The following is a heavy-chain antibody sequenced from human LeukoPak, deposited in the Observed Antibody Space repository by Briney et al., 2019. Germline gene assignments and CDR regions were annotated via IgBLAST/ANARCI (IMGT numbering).Heavy chain of an antibody. D-gene: IGHD3-22*01. CDR2: IRSNSDGGTI. CDR1: GLTFSNAW. CDR3: ATDFYDST. V-gene: IGHV3-15*07. Sequence: GGSLRLSWATSGLTFSNAWMNWVRQAPGKGLEWVGRIRSNSDGGTIDYAAPVKGRFTLSRDDSKTTLYLQMNSLQTEDTAVYYCATDFYDSTWGQGTLVTVSS. J-gene: IGHJ5*02.